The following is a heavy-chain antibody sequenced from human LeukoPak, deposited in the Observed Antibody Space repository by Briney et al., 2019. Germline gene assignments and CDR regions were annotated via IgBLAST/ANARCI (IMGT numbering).Heavy chain of an antibody. Sequence: SETLSLTCTVSGGSINSTDYYWSWVRQPAGKGPEWIGRIYSTGTTKYNPSLKSRVIISVDTSKNQFTLKLNSVTAADTAVYYCARDSFAGGYYYYLDVWGKGTTVTVSS. CDR1: GGSINSTDYY. V-gene: IGHV4-61*02. J-gene: IGHJ6*03. CDR2: IYSTGTT. CDR3: ARDSFAGGYYYYLDV. D-gene: IGHD3-10*01.